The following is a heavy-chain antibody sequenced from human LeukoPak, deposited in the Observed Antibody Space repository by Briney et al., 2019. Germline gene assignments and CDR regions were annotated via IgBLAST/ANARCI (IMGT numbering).Heavy chain of an antibody. D-gene: IGHD3-10*01. V-gene: IGHV1-8*01. CDR1: GYTFTSYD. CDR2: VNPNSGNT. J-gene: IGHJ4*02. Sequence: GASVKVSCKASGYTFTSYDINWVRQATGQGLEWMGWVNPNSGNTGYAQKFQGRVTMTRNTSISTAYMELSSLRSEDTAVYYCASLGWYYYGSGSYFVDYWGQGTLVTVSS. CDR3: ASLGWYYYGSGSYFVDY.